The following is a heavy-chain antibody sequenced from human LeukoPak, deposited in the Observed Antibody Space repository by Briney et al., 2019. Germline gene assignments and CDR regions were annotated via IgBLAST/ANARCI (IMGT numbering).Heavy chain of an antibody. CDR3: ARVLSRAGMATDY. D-gene: IGHD5-24*01. V-gene: IGHV3-30*02. J-gene: IGHJ4*02. CDR1: GFTFSSYG. CDR2: IRYDGSNK. Sequence: GGSLRLSCAASGFTFSSYGMHWVRQAPGKGLEWVAFIRYDGSNKYYADSVKGRFTISRDNSKNTLYLQMNSLRAEDTAVYYCARVLSRAGMATDYWGQGTLVTVSS.